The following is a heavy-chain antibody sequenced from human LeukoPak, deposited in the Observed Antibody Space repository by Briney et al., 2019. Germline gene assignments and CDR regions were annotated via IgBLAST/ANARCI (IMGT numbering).Heavy chain of an antibody. D-gene: IGHD3-22*01. CDR3: ARGRSTGNYYDSSWLLGY. CDR2: ISYDGSNK. J-gene: IGHJ4*02. V-gene: IGHV3-30*04. CDR1: GFTFSSYA. Sequence: PGGSLRLSCAASGFTFSSYAMPWVRQAPGKGLEWVAVISYDGSNKYYADSVKGRFTISRDNSKNTLYLQMNSLRAEDTAVYYCARGRSTGNYYDSSWLLGYWGQGTLVTVSS.